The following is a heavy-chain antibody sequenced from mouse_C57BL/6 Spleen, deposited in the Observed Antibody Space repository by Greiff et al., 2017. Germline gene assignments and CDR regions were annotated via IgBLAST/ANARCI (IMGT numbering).Heavy chain of an antibody. CDR1: GYTFTGYW. Sequence: VQLQQSGAELMKPGASVKLSCKATGYTFTGYWIEWVKQRPGHGLEWIGEILPGSGSTNYNEKFKGKATFTADTSSNTAYMPLSSLTTEDSALYYSARKSYYDYGPYYYAMYYWGQGTSVTVSS. D-gene: IGHD2-4*01. V-gene: IGHV1-9*01. CDR3: ARKSYYDYGPYYYAMYY. J-gene: IGHJ4*01. CDR2: ILPGSGST.